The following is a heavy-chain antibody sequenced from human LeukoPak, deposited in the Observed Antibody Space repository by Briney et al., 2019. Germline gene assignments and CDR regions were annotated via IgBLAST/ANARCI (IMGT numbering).Heavy chain of an antibody. CDR2: INPNSGGT. CDR3: ARGYCSGGTCYLVENWLDP. J-gene: IGHJ5*02. CDR1: GYTLTAYY. V-gene: IGHV1-2*06. Sequence: ASVKVSCKASGYTLTAYYIYWVRQAPGQGLEWMGRINPNSGGTDYAQNFQGRVTMTRDTSISTAYMELSRLRSDDAAVYYCARGYCSGGTCYLVENWLDPWGQGTLVTVSS. D-gene: IGHD2-15*01.